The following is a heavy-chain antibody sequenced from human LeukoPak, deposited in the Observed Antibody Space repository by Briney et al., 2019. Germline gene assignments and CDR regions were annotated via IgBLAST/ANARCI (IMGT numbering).Heavy chain of an antibody. D-gene: IGHD6-13*01. CDR3: AKGRTGYIPDF. Sequence: PGGSLRLSCAASGFTFSSYTMTCVRQAPGKGLEWVSVISGSGGTTYYADSVKGRFTISRDNSKNTLYLQMNSLRAEDTALYYCAKGRTGYIPDFWGQGTLVTVAS. V-gene: IGHV3-23*01. CDR2: ISGSGGTT. CDR1: GFTFSSYT. J-gene: IGHJ4*02.